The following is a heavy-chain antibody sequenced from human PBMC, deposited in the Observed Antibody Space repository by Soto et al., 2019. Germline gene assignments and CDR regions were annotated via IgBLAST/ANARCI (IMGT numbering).Heavy chain of an antibody. CDR1: GFTFNKYD. CDR2: ISYDGTTK. D-gene: IGHD3-16*01. Sequence: PGGSLRLSCAASGFTFNKYDMQWVRQAPGKGLEWVAVISYDGTTKYHADSVKGRFTISRDNAKNTLFLQMDSLRAEDTAVYYCAKGGLWGAYYFDYWGQGIPVTVSS. CDR3: AKGGLWGAYYFDY. J-gene: IGHJ4*02. V-gene: IGHV3-30*18.